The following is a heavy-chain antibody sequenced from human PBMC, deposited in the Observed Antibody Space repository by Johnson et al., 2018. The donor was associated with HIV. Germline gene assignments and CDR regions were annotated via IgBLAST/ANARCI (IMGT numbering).Heavy chain of an antibody. D-gene: IGHD6-13*01. CDR2: ISGSGGST. V-gene: IGHV3-23*04. CDR3: AKGRYSSSWYLAGAFDI. Sequence: VHLVESGGGLVKPGGSLRLSCAASGFAFSSYAMTWVRQAPGKGLEWVSTISGSGGSTYYADSVKGQFTISRDNPNNTLYLQMNSLRAEDTAIYYCAKGRYSSSWYLAGAFDIWGQGTMVTVSS. J-gene: IGHJ3*02. CDR1: GFAFSSYA.